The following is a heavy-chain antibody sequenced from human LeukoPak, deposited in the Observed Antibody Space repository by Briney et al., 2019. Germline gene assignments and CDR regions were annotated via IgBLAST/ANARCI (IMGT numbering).Heavy chain of an antibody. J-gene: IGHJ4*02. D-gene: IGHD3-3*01. Sequence: SETLSLTCTVSGGSISSSSYYWGWIRQPPGTGLEWIGSIYSGGNTYYNPSLKSRVTISVDASKNQRSLRLSSVTAADTAVYFCGRYDHPVITPIDSWGQGTLVTVSS. V-gene: IGHV4-39*01. CDR2: IYSGGNT. CDR1: GGSISSSSYY. CDR3: GRYDHPVITPIDS.